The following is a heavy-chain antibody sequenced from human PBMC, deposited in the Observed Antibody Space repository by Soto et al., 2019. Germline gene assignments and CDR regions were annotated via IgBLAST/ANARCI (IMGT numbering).Heavy chain of an antibody. CDR2: ISSGATYR. V-gene: IGHV3-21*01. CDR3: ARFSNIYCSRTGCYFYSYGMGV. D-gene: IGHD2-2*01. J-gene: IGHJ6*02. Sequence: PGGSLRLSCAASGFTFSDYGMNWVRQAPGKGLEWVSSISSGATYRYYADSVKGRFTISRDIAKKSLYLQMNSLRAEDTAVYYCARFSNIYCSRTGCYFYSYGMGVWGQGTTVTVSS. CDR1: GFTFSDYG.